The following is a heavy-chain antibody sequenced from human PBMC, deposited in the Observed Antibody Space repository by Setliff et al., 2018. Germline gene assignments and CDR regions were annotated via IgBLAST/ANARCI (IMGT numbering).Heavy chain of an antibody. D-gene: IGHD1-7*01. CDR3: AKPRPGTTSEPSDY. Sequence: PGESLKISCATSGFTFRDYSLTWVRQAPGKGLEWVARIDKDGSSTVYADSVRGRFTISRDNSKNTLNLQMNSLRDEDTAVYYCAKPRPGTTSEPSDYWGQGTLVTVSS. CDR2: IDKDGSST. V-gene: IGHV3-23*03. J-gene: IGHJ4*02. CDR1: GFTFRDYS.